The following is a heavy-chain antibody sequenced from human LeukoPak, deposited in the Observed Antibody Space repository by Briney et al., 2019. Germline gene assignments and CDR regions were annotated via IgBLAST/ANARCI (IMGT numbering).Heavy chain of an antibody. CDR3: ARDIVVVPAAMAADY. J-gene: IGHJ4*02. D-gene: IGHD2-2*01. CDR1: GYTFTGYY. V-gene: IGHV1-2*02. CDR2: INPNSGGT. Sequence: ASVKVSCKASGYTFTGYYMHWVRQAPGQGLEWMGWINPNSGGTNYAQKFQGRATMTRDTSISTAYMELSRLRSDDTAVYYCARDIVVVPAAMAADYWGQGTLVTVSS.